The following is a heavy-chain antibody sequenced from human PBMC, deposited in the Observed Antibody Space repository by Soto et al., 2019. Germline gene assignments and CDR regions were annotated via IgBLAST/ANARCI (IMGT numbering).Heavy chain of an antibody. CDR3: ARLVASETGYGMDV. V-gene: IGHV3-21*06. Sequence: DVQLVESGGGLVKPGGFLRLSCAASGFIFSSHNMNWVRQAPGKGLEWVSSITGSSSYIFYADSVKGRFTISRDNAKNTVYLQVNSLRAEDTGVYYCARLVASETGYGMDVWGQGTTVTVSS. J-gene: IGHJ6*02. CDR2: ITGSSSYI. CDR1: GFIFSSHN. D-gene: IGHD3-9*01.